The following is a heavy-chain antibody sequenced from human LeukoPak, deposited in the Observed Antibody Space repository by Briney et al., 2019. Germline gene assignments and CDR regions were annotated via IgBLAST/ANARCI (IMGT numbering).Heavy chain of an antibody. CDR1: GGSFSGYY. CDR3: ARAYYYGSGSYYRLDP. CDR2: INHSGST. J-gene: IGHJ5*02. Sequence: PSETLSLTCAVYGGSFSGYYWSWIRQPPGKGLEWIGEINHSGSTNYNPSLKSRVTISVDTSKNQFSLKLSSVTAADTAVYYCARAYYYGSGSYYRLDPWGQGTLVTVSS. D-gene: IGHD3-10*01. V-gene: IGHV4-34*01.